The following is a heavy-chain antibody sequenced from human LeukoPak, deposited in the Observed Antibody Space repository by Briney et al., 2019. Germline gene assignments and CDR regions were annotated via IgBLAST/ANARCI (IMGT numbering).Heavy chain of an antibody. CDR2: ISSDGRNK. CDR3: ARALVEMAANYFDS. CDR1: GFTFSSYG. V-gene: IGHV3-30*03. J-gene: IGHJ4*02. Sequence: PGPSLRLSCAASGFTFSSYGMHWVRQAPGKGLEWVAVISSDGRNKYYGDSVKGRFTISRDNSKNTLYLQMNSLRAEDTAVYYCARALVEMAANYFDSWGQGTLVTVSS. D-gene: IGHD5-24*01.